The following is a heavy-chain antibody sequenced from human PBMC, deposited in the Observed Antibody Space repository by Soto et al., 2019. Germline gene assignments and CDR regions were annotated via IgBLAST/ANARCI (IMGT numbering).Heavy chain of an antibody. CDR2: IGTAGDT. D-gene: IGHD6-19*01. CDR3: ARVNRAVAGEYYYYYGMDV. J-gene: IGHJ6*02. CDR1: GFTFSSYD. V-gene: IGHV3-13*01. Sequence: GGSLRLSCAASGFTFSSYDMHWVRQATGKGLEWVSAIGTAGDTYYPGSVKGRFTISRENAKNSLYLQMNSLRAEDTAVYYCARVNRAVAGEYYYYYGMDVWGQGTTVTVSS.